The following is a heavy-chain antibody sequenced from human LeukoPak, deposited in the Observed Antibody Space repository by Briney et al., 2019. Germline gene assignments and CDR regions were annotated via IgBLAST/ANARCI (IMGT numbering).Heavy chain of an antibody. J-gene: IGHJ4*02. CDR1: GFTFRSYS. V-gene: IGHV3-21*01. Sequence: PGGSLRLSCADSGFTFRSYSMNWVRQAPGKGLEWVSSISSTGSSIYYADSVKGRFTISRDNAKNSLFLQMDSLRAEDTAVFYCRGGSCYSSGYFDSWGQGTLVTVSS. CDR2: ISSTGSSI. D-gene: IGHD2-15*01. CDR3: RGGSCYSSGYFDS.